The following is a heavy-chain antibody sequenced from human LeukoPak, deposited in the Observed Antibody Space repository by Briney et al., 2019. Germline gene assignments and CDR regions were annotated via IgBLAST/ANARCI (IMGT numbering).Heavy chain of an antibody. V-gene: IGHV4-31*03. CDR2: IYYSGST. CDR1: GGSISSGGYY. J-gene: IGHJ5*02. CDR3: ARAYVVVTAILWFGP. Sequence: SETLSLTCTVSGGSISSGGYYWSWIRQHPGKGLEWIGYIYYSGSTYYNPSLKSRVTISVDTSKNQFSLKLSSVTAADTAVYYCARAYVVVTAILWFGPWGQGTLVTVSS. D-gene: IGHD2-21*02.